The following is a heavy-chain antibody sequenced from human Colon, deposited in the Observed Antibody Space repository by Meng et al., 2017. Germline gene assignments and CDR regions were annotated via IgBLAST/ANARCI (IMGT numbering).Heavy chain of an antibody. CDR1: GFIFKNAW. CDR2: IKTNTDGGTT. D-gene: IGHD4-17*01. CDR3: TTLDDYDLDY. V-gene: IGHV3-15*01. J-gene: IGHJ4*02. Sequence: GGSLRLSCAASGFIFKNAWMTWVRQAPGKGLEWVGRIKTNTDGGTTDYAAPVKGRFTISRDDSKNTVYLQMNSLKVDDTAVYFCTTLDDYDLDYWGQGTLVTVSS.